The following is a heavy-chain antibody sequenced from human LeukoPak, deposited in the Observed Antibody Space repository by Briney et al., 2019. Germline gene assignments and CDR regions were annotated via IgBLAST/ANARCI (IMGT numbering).Heavy chain of an antibody. CDR1: GFTVSSNY. V-gene: IGHV3-53*01. CDR2: IYSDGTT. D-gene: IGHD3-9*01. CDR3: ARDVGRYYYH. Sequence: GGSLRLSCEASGFTVSSNYMSCVRQAPGKGLEWVSVIYSDGTTYYADSVKGRFTISRDNSKNTLYLQMNSLRAEDTAVYYCARDVGRYYYHWGQGTLVTVSS. J-gene: IGHJ5*02.